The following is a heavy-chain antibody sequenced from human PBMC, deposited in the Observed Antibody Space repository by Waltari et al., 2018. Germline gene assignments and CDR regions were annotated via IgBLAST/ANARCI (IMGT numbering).Heavy chain of an antibody. J-gene: IGHJ6*03. CDR2: MNPNSANK. Sequence: QVQLVQSGAEVRKPGASVKVSCKASGYNFRTYDINWVRQAPGQGLEWIGWMNPNSANKGSSQKFQGRLTMTTDTSMTTSYMELSSLTSEDTAIYYCARARTTAPLGFYFIDVWGKGTTVIVSS. CDR3: ARARTTAPLGFYFIDV. CDR1: GYNFRTYD. V-gene: IGHV1-8*01. D-gene: IGHD4-17*01.